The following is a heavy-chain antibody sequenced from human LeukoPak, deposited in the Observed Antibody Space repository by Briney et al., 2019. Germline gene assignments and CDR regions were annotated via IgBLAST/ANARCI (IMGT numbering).Heavy chain of an antibody. D-gene: IGHD1-26*01. CDR2: TYCSAGT. Sequence: SETLSLTCTVSGDSVSNDDYFWSWTRQPPGEGLEWIGYTYCSAGTYYNPSLKSRVTMSIDTSRNQFSLRLSSVTAADTAVYSCGRGMRYSGSYVVEYWGQGTLVTVSS. V-gene: IGHV4-30-4*01. J-gene: IGHJ4*02. CDR3: GRGMRYSGSYVVEY. CDR1: GDSVSNDDYF.